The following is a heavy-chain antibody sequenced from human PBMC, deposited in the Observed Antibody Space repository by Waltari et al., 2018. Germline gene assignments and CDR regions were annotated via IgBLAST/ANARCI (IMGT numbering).Heavy chain of an antibody. CDR2: IREDGSEK. J-gene: IGHJ6*03. D-gene: IGHD6-6*01. CDR1: GFTFSLYW. Sequence: EVQLVESGGGLVQPGGSLRLSCAASGFTFSLYWMSWVRQAPGKGLEWVANIREDGSEKNYVDSVKGRFTISRDNAKNSLSLQMNSLRAEDTAVYFCARVLLTSRSDNTDVWGKGTTVTISS. CDR3: ARVLLTSRSDNTDV. V-gene: IGHV3-7*01.